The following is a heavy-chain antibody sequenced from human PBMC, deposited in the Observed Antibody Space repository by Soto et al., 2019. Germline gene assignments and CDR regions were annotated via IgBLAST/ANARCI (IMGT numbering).Heavy chain of an antibody. J-gene: IGHJ5*02. CDR3: ARGAPNCSGGSCYSSWFDP. CDR2: INHSGST. Sequence: SETLSLTCAVYAGSCSGYYWSWIRQPPGKGLEWIGEINHSGSTNYNPSLKSRVTISVDTSKNQFSLKLSSVTAADTAVYYCARGAPNCSGGSCYSSWFDPWGQGTQVTVSS. CDR1: AGSCSGYY. V-gene: IGHV4-34*01. D-gene: IGHD2-15*01.